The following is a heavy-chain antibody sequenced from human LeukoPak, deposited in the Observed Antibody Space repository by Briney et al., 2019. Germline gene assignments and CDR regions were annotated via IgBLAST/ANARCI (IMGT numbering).Heavy chain of an antibody. J-gene: IGHJ6*02. V-gene: IGHV3-30*18. Sequence: GRSLRLSCAASGFTFSSYGMHWVRQAPGKGLEWVAVISYDGSNKYYADSVKGRFTISRDNSKNTLYLQMNSLRAEDTAVYYCAKDRVLHSGYDLYYYYGMDVWGQGTTVTVSS. CDR1: GFTFSSYG. CDR2: ISYDGSNK. CDR3: AKDRVLHSGYDLYYYYGMDV. D-gene: IGHD5-12*01.